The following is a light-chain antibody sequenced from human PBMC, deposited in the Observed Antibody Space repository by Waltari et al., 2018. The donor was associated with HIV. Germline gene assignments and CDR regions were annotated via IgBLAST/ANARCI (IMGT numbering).Light chain of an antibody. Sequence: EIVMTQSPATLSVSPGERATFSCRASQSVSSNLAWYQQKPGQAPRFLVYGASTRATGIPARFSGSGSGTEFTLTISSLQSEDVAVYYCQQYNNWPRTFGQGTKVEIK. V-gene: IGKV3-15*01. CDR2: GAS. J-gene: IGKJ1*01. CDR3: QQYNNWPRT. CDR1: QSVSSN.